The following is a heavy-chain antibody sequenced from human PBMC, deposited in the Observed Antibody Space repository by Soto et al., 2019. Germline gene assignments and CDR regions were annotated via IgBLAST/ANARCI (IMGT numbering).Heavy chain of an antibody. D-gene: IGHD3-16*01. V-gene: IGHV4-31*03. J-gene: IGHJ1*01. CDR1: GGSISSGGNY. Sequence: QVQLQESGPGLVKPSQTLSLTCSVSGGSISSGGNYWSWIRQHPGKGLEWIGFIYYTGRTKYNPALKGRVNISGDRSQNQFSLTLTSVTAADTAVYYCARVDSDASFWDSWGPGMLATVSS. CDR3: ARVDSDASFWDS. CDR2: IYYTGRT.